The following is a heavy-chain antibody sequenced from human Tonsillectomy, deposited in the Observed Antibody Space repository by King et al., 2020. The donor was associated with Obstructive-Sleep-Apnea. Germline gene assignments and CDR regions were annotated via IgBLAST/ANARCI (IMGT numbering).Heavy chain of an antibody. J-gene: IGHJ4*02. Sequence: QLQESGPGLVKPSETLSLTCTVSGYSISSGYYWGWIRQPPGKGLEWIGSIYHSGSTYYNPSLKSRVTISVDTSKNQFSLKLSSVTAADTAVYYCARDPYGSGIQNWGQGTLVTVSS. V-gene: IGHV4-38-2*02. CDR3: ARDPYGSGIQN. D-gene: IGHD3-10*01. CDR1: GYSISSGYY. CDR2: IYHSGST.